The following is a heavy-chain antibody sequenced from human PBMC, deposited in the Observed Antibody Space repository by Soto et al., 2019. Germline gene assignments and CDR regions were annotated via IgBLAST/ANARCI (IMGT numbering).Heavy chain of an antibody. CDR3: ARGKSYYDISGYFYSDY. Sequence: XSVKVSCKASNYTFSSYGINWVRQAPGQSLEWMGWISVNNGNTNSAQKFQGRFTMTADTSTTTAAMELWNLTSDYSAVYYCARGKSYYDISGYFYSDYWGQGTLVTVSS. J-gene: IGHJ4*02. V-gene: IGHV1-18*01. D-gene: IGHD3-22*01. CDR1: NYTFSSYG. CDR2: ISVNNGNT.